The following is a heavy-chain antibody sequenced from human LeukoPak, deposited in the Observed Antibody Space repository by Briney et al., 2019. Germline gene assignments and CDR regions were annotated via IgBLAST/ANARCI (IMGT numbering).Heavy chain of an antibody. V-gene: IGHV1-18*01. Sequence: ASVKVSCKASGYTFTSYGISWVRQAPGQGLEWMGWITVYNGNTNYAQKFQGRVTMTTDTSTSTAYMELRSLRSDDTAVYYCASPDSSGYYPLRYWGQGTLVTVSS. CDR1: GYTFTSYG. J-gene: IGHJ4*02. CDR3: ASPDSSGYYPLRY. D-gene: IGHD3-22*01. CDR2: ITVYNGNT.